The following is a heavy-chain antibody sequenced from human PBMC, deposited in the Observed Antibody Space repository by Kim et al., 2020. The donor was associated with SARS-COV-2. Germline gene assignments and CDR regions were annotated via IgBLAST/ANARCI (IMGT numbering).Heavy chain of an antibody. CDR3: ARFTSGANWFDP. J-gene: IGHJ5*02. Sequence: ASVKVSCKASGYTFTGYYMHWVRQAPGQGLEWMGWINPNSGGTNYAQKFQGRVTMTRDTSISTAYMGLGRLRSDDTAVYYCARFTSGANWFDPWGQGTLVTVSS. D-gene: IGHD1-26*01. V-gene: IGHV1-2*02. CDR2: INPNSGGT. CDR1: GYTFTGYY.